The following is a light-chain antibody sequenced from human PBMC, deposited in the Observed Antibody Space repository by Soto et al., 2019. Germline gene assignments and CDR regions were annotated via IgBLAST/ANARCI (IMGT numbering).Light chain of an antibody. V-gene: IGKV3-20*01. CDR2: GAS. CDR1: QSVNNNY. J-gene: IGKJ4*01. CDR3: QQHSRSIT. Sequence: VLMQSPGTLSLSPGERATLSCRASQSVNNNYLAWYQQKPGHSPRLLIYGASIRATATPDRFSGSGSGTDFTLTISRLEPEDSAVYYCQQHSRSITFGGGTKVDIK.